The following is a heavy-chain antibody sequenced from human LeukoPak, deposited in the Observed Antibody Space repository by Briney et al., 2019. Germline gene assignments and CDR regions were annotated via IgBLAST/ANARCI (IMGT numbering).Heavy chain of an antibody. V-gene: IGHV3-30*18. CDR2: ISYDGSNK. D-gene: IGHD6-19*01. CDR3: AKDYLKDPGGQWLKPPGGLDY. CDR1: GFTFSSYG. J-gene: IGHJ4*02. Sequence: PGGSLRLSCAASGFTFSSYGMHWVRQAPGKGLEWVAVISYDGSNKYYADSVKGRFTISRDNSKNTLYLQMNSLRAEDTAVYYCAKDYLKDPGGQWLKPPGGLDYWGQGTLVTVSS.